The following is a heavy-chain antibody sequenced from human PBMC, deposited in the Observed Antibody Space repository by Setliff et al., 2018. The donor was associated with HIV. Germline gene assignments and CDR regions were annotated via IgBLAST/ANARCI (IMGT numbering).Heavy chain of an antibody. V-gene: IGHV1-18*01. D-gene: IGHD2-2*02. CDR2: ISGYNGNT. Sequence: ASVQVSCKASGYTFSSYCISWVRQAPGQGLEWMGWISGYNGNTKYAQKLQGRVTMTTDTSTSTAYMELRSLRSDDTAVYYCARESGYCSSTSCYNLDYHFDYWGQGTLVTVSS. J-gene: IGHJ4*02. CDR1: GYTFSSYC. CDR3: ARESGYCSSTSCYNLDYHFDY.